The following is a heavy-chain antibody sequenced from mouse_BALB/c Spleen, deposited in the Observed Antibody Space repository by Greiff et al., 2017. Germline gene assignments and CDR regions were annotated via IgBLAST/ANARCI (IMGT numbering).Heavy chain of an antibody. CDR3: ARNYGYDDYAMDY. J-gene: IGHJ4*01. Sequence: VQLVESGPGLVAPSQTLSITCTVSGFSFTSYGVHWVRQPPGKGLEWLGVIWAGGSTNYNSALMSRLSISKDNSKSQVFLQMNSLQTDDTAMYYCARNYGYDDYAMDYWGQGTSVTVSS. CDR1: GFSFTSYG. CDR2: IWAGGST. V-gene: IGHV2-9*02. D-gene: IGHD2-2*01.